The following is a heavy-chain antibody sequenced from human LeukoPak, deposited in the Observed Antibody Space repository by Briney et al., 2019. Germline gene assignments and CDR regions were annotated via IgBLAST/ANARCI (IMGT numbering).Heavy chain of an antibody. D-gene: IGHD6-13*01. CDR2: ISGLGGST. CDR3: ARRGGSSWSSFDY. V-gene: IGHV3-23*01. J-gene: IGHJ4*01. CDR1: GFIFNNYA. Sequence: GGSLRLSCVASGFIFNNYAMNWVRQAPGKGLEWVSGISGLGGSTYYAASVKGRFIISRDNSGNTLFFQLTNLRVEDTAVYYCARRGGSSWSSFDYWGHGTLVTVSS.